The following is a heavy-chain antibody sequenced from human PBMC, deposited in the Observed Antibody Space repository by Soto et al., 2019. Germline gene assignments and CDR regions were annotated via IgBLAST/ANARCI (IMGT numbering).Heavy chain of an antibody. Sequence: QVQLVESGGGVVQTGRSLRLSCAASGFTFSSYGMHWVRQAPGKGLEWVAVISYDGSNKYYADSVKGRFTISRDNSKNTLYLQMNSLRAEDTAVYYCAKDELLWFGELFYYGMDVWGQGTTVTVSS. CDR1: GFTFSSYG. V-gene: IGHV3-30*18. J-gene: IGHJ6*02. CDR2: ISYDGSNK. D-gene: IGHD3-10*01. CDR3: AKDELLWFGELFYYGMDV.